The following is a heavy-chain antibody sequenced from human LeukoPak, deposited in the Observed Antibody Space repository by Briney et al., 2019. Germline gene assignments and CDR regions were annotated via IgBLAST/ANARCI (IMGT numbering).Heavy chain of an antibody. CDR3: ARSIPLWKELRRDWFDP. D-gene: IGHD3-10*01. J-gene: IGHJ5*02. CDR1: GFTFSSYW. CDR2: IKQDGSEK. V-gene: IGHV3-7*03. Sequence: SGGSLRLSCAASGFTFSSYWMSWVRQAPGKGLEWVANIKQDGSEKYYVDSVKGRFTISRDNAKNSLYLQMNSLRSEDTAVYYCARSIPLWKELRRDWFDPWGQGTQVTVSS.